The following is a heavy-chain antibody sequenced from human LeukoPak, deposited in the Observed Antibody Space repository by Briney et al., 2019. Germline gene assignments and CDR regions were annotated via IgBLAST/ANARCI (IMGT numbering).Heavy chain of an antibody. V-gene: IGHV3-33*06. J-gene: IGHJ4*02. CDR3: AKDKWEDRGNYYHYFDY. CDR2: IWYDGSRK. Sequence: GGSLRLSCAASGFTFGSNIMHWVRQAPGEGLEWVAGIWYDGSRKHYADSAEGRFSISRDNSKNTLDLQMNSLRAEDTAVYYCAKDKWEDRGNYYHYFDYWGQGTLVTVSS. D-gene: IGHD1-26*01. CDR1: GFTFGSNI.